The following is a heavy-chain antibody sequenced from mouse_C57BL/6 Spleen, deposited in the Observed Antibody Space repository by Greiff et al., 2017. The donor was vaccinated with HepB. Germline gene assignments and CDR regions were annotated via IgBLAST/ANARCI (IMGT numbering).Heavy chain of an antibody. CDR3: ARPHNYYGRAMDY. D-gene: IGHD1-1*01. J-gene: IGHJ4*01. Sequence: DVMLVESGGGLVKPGGSLKLSCAASGFTFSDYGMHWVRQAPEKGLEWVAYISSGSSTIYYADTVKGRFTISRDNAKNTLFLQMTSLRSEDTAMYDCARPHNYYGRAMDYWGQGTSVTVSS. CDR2: ISSGSSTI. V-gene: IGHV5-17*01. CDR1: GFTFSDYG.